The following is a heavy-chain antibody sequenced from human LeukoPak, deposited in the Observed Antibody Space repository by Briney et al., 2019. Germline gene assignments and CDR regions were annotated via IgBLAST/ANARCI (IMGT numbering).Heavy chain of an antibody. CDR3: ARVGDGYCSGGSCYPEYNWFDP. J-gene: IGHJ5*02. V-gene: IGHV4-30-2*01. CDR2: IYHSGST. CDR1: GGSISSGGYY. D-gene: IGHD2-15*01. Sequence: PSETLSLTCTVSGGSISSGGYYWSCIRQPPGKGLECIGYIYHSGSTYYNPSLKSRVTISVGRSKNQFSLKLSSVTAADTAVYYCARVGDGYCSGGSCYPEYNWFDPWGQGTLVTVSS.